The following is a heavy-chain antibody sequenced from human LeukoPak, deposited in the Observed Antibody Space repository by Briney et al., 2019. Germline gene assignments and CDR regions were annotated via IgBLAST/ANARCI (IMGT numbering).Heavy chain of an antibody. V-gene: IGHV3-23*01. J-gene: IGHJ4*02. D-gene: IGHD2-21*01. CDR1: GFTFRSHA. CDR3: TKDFRIGYSAHFDY. Sequence: GGSLRLSCVGSGFTFRSHAMSWVRQAPEKGLEFVSGIYENGGTTYYADSVKGRFSISRDNSKNTLYLQMDSLRGEDTAVYYCTKDFRIGYSAHFDYWGQGALVTVSS. CDR2: IYENGGTT.